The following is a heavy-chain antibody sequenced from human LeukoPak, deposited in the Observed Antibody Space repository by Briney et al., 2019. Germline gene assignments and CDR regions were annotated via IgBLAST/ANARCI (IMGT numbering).Heavy chain of an antibody. CDR3: ARGWLSETTVVTPYNY. J-gene: IGHJ4*02. Sequence: SVKVSCRASGGTFSNYAINWVRQAPGQGLEWMGGIIPIFGTAHYAQKFQGRVTITAAESTSTAYMELSSLRSEDTAVYYCARGWLSETTVVTPYNYWGQGTLVTVSS. V-gene: IGHV1-69*13. D-gene: IGHD4-23*01. CDR1: GGTFSNYA. CDR2: IIPIFGTA.